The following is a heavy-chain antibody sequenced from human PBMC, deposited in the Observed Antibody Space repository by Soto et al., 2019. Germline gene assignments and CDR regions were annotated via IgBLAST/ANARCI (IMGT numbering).Heavy chain of an antibody. CDR3: TRKTPPTGMEV. J-gene: IGHJ6*02. D-gene: IGHD3-9*01. V-gene: IGHV3-13*01. Sequence: EVQLVESGGGLVQPGGSLRLSCAASGFTLSSYDIHWVRQATGEGLAWVSGIGSGGDTHYADSVKGRFIISREDVKNSLYLQMNNLRVGDTAVYYCTRKTPPTGMEVWGQGATVTVSS. CDR2: IGSGGDT. CDR1: GFTLSSYD.